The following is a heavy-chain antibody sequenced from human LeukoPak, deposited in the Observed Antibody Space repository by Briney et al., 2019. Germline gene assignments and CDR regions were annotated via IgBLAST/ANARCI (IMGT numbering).Heavy chain of an antibody. CDR1: GGTFSSYT. D-gene: IGHD4-11*01. CDR3: ARYPRTTVTRGYYGMDV. Sequence: SVKVSCKASGGTFSSYTISWVRQAPGQGLEWMGRIIPILGIANYAQKFQGRVTITADKSTSTAYMELSSLRSEDTAVYYCARYPRTTVTRGYYGMDVWGQGTTVTVS. CDR2: IIPILGIA. V-gene: IGHV1-69*02. J-gene: IGHJ6*02.